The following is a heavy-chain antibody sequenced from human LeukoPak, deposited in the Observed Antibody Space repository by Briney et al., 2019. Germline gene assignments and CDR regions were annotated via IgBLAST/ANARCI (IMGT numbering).Heavy chain of an antibody. J-gene: IGHJ4*02. CDR1: GYTFTSYY. Sequence: GASVKVSCKASGYTFTSYYMHWVRQAPGQGLEWMGIINPSGGSTSYAQKFQGRVTMTRDTSISTAYMELSRLRSDDTAVYYCASFNTYYYDSSGYIYWGQGTLVTVSS. CDR2: INPSGGST. CDR3: ASFNTYYYDSSGYIY. D-gene: IGHD3-22*01. V-gene: IGHV1-46*01.